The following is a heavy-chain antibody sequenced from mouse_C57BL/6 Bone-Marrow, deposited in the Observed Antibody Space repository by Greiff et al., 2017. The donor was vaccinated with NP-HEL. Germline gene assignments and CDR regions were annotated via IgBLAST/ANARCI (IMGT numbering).Heavy chain of an antibody. CDR1: GYTFTSYW. Sequence: QVQLQQPGAELVMPGASVKLSCKASGYTFTSYWMHWVKQRPGQGLEWIGEIDPSDSYTNYNQKFKGKSTLTVDKSSSTAYMQLSSLTSEDSAVYYCALYGNYQAWFAYWGQGTLVTVSA. V-gene: IGHV1-69*01. CDR3: ALYGNYQAWFAY. D-gene: IGHD2-1*01. J-gene: IGHJ3*01. CDR2: IDPSDSYT.